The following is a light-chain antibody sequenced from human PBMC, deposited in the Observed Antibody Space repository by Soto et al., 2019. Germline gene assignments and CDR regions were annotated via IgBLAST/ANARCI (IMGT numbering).Light chain of an antibody. J-gene: IGKJ1*01. Sequence: EIVMTQSPATLSVSPGERATLSCRASQSVSSNLAWYQQKPGQAPGLLIYGVSNRATGVPARFSGSGSGTEFTLTISSLQSEDFAVYYCQQYDFWPRTFGQGTKVDIK. CDR3: QQYDFWPRT. V-gene: IGKV3-15*01. CDR1: QSVSSN. CDR2: GVS.